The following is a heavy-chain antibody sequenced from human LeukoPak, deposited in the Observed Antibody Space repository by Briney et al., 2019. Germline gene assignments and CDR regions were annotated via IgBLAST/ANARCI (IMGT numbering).Heavy chain of an antibody. CDR1: GFTFSSFD. CDR2: INHRGDT. Sequence: GSLRLSCAASGFTFSSFDMNWVRQSPGKGLEWIAEINHRGDTNYNPSVKSRVTISVDTSKNQFSLKVTSLTAADTAVYYCARGPTISETGYFDYWGQGTLVTVSS. V-gene: IGHV4-34*01. J-gene: IGHJ4*03. CDR3: ARGPTISETGYFDY. D-gene: IGHD1-1*01.